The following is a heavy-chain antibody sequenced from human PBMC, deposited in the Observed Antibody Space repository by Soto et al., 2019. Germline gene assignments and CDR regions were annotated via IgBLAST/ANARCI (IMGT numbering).Heavy chain of an antibody. Sequence: ASVKVSCKASGYTFTSYGISWVRQAPGQGLEWMGWISAYNGNTNYAQKLQGRVTMTTDTSTSTAYMELRSLRSDDTAVYYCARDRFGGQASIAARPNPNGFDYWGQGTLVTVSS. CDR3: ARDRFGGQASIAARPNPNGFDY. J-gene: IGHJ4*02. D-gene: IGHD6-6*01. CDR1: GYTFTSYG. V-gene: IGHV1-18*01. CDR2: ISAYNGNT.